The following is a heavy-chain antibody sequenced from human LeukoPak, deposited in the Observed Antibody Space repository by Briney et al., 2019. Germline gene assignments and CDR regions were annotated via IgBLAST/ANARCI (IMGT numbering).Heavy chain of an antibody. J-gene: IGHJ4*02. Sequence: ASVKVSCKASGYTFTGYYMHWVRQAPGQGLEWMGWINPNSGGTNYAQKFQGRVTMTRDTSISTACMELSRLRSDDTAVYYCARDLIHNWNDFPVIDYWGQGTLVIVSS. V-gene: IGHV1-2*02. CDR3: ARDLIHNWNDFPVIDY. CDR2: INPNSGGT. D-gene: IGHD1-20*01. CDR1: GYTFTGYY.